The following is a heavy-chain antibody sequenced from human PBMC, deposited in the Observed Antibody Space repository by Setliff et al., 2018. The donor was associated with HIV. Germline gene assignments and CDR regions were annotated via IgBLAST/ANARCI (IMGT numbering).Heavy chain of an antibody. CDR3: AHYYDSSGFYNSFDY. J-gene: IGHJ4*02. Sequence: GSGPTLVNPTETLTLTCTVSGFSLSNTRMGVSWIRQPPGKALEWLAHIFPNDEKSYSASLKSRLTISEDTSKSQVVLTMTNMDPLDTATYYRAHYYDSSGFYNSFDYWGQGALVTVSS. D-gene: IGHD3-22*01. V-gene: IGHV2-26*01. CDR2: IFPNDEK. CDR1: GFSLSNTRMG.